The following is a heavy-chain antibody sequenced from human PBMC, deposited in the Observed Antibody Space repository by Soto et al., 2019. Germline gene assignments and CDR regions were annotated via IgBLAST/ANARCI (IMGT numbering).Heavy chain of an antibody. CDR3: ARQVYGDYVGDY. J-gene: IGHJ4*02. Sequence: SETLSLTCTVSGGSISSSSYYWGWIRQPPGKGLEWIGSIYYSGSTYYNPSLKSRVTISVDTSKNQFSLKLSSVTAADTAVYYCARQVYGDYVGDYWGQGTLVTVSS. D-gene: IGHD4-17*01. CDR1: GGSISSSSYY. CDR2: IYYSGST. V-gene: IGHV4-39*01.